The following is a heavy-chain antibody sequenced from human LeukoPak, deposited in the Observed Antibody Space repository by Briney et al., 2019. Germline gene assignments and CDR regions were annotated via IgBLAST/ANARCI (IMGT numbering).Heavy chain of an antibody. Sequence: QAGGSLRLSCAASGFTFSSYAMSWVRQAPGKGLEWVSGISGSGGSTYYADSVKGRFTISRDNSKNTLYLQMNSLRAEDTAVYYCAKISMIVVRGDYFDYWGQGTLVTVSS. V-gene: IGHV3-23*01. J-gene: IGHJ4*02. CDR3: AKISMIVVRGDYFDY. D-gene: IGHD3-22*01. CDR1: GFTFSSYA. CDR2: ISGSGGST.